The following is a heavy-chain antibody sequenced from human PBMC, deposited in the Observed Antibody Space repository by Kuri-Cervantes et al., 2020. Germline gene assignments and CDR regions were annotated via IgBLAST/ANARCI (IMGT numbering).Heavy chain of an antibody. V-gene: IGHV3-9*01. CDR2: ISWNSGRI. Sequence: LKISWAASEFTFDDYAMHWVRQAPGKGLEWGSGISWNSGRIGDADSVKGRFTISKDNAKNSLYLQMNSLRAEDTALYYCAKDYGSGSLHDAFDIWGQGTMVTVSS. CDR1: EFTFDDYA. CDR3: AKDYGSGSLHDAFDI. J-gene: IGHJ3*02. D-gene: IGHD3-10*01.